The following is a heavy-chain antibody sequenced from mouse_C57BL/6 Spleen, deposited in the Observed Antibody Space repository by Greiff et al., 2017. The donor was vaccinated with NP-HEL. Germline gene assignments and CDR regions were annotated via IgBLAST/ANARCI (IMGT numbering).Heavy chain of an antibody. J-gene: IGHJ2*01. CDR3: ATRGDHTGSQLRRHFDY. Sequence: QVQLQQSGAELVRPGTSVKVSCKASGYTFTNYLIEWVKQRPGQGLEWIGVINPGSGGTNYNEKFKGKGTMTADKSSSMAYMQLSSLTSEDSAVYFCATRGDHTGSQLRRHFDYWGQGTTLTVSS. CDR2: INPGSGGT. D-gene: IGHD3-2*02. V-gene: IGHV1-54*01. CDR1: GYTFTNYL.